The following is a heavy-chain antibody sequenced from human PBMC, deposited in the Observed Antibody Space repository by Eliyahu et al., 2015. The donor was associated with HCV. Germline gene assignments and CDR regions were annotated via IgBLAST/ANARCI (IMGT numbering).Heavy chain of an antibody. D-gene: IGHD3-3*02. CDR2: ISWNSGSI. J-gene: IGHJ4*02. V-gene: IGHV3-9*01. Sequence: EVQLVESGGGLVQPGRSLRLSCAASGFTFDDYAMHWVRQAPGKGLEWVSGISWNSGSIGYADSVKGRFTISRDNAKNSLYLQMNSLRAEDTALYYCAKDPTHFWSGLFDYWGQGTLVTVSS. CDR3: AKDPTHFWSGLFDY. CDR1: GFTFDDYA.